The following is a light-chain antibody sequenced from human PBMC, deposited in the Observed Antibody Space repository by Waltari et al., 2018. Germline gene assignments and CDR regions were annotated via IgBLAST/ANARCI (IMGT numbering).Light chain of an antibody. CDR1: SSDIGAHNY. CDR3: SSYISSTTPYV. J-gene: IGLJ1*01. CDR2: EVS. Sequence: QSALTQPASVSGSPGQSITISCTGTSSDIGAHNYVSWYQEHPGKAPKLMVYEVSNRPSGVSNRFSGAKSGHKASLTISGLQAEYEADYYCSSYISSTTPYVFGTGTKVTVL. V-gene: IGLV2-14*01.